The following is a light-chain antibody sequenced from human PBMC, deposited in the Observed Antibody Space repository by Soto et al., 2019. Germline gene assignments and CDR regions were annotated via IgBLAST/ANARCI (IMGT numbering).Light chain of an antibody. CDR1: QGIRNY. Sequence: DIQMTQSPSPLSASLGDTVTITCRASQGIRNYLAWYQQKPGKAPKLLIYAASTLQSGVPSRFSGSGSGTDFTLTIRSLQTEDVATYYCQRCDNARRITFGQGTRLEIK. J-gene: IGKJ5*01. CDR3: QRCDNARRIT. V-gene: IGKV1-27*01. CDR2: AAS.